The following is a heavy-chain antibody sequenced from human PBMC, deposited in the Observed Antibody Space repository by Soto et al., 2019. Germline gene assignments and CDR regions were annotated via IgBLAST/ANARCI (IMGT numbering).Heavy chain of an antibody. CDR3: ARGPRLPTLLKYYYMDI. V-gene: IGHV4-34*01. CDR2: INHSGST. J-gene: IGHJ6*03. D-gene: IGHD4-17*01. CDR1: GGSFSGYY. Sequence: PSETLSLTCTVYGGSFSGYYWSWIRQPPGKGLEWIGEINHSGSTNYNPSLKSRVTISVDTSKNQFSLKLSSVTAADTAVYYCARGPRLPTLLKYYYMDIWGKGTTVTVSS.